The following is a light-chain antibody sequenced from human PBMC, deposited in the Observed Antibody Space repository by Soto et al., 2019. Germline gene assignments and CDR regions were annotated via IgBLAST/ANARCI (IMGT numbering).Light chain of an antibody. J-gene: IGKJ5*01. CDR2: GTS. V-gene: IGKV3-20*01. Sequence: EIVLTQSPGSLSLSPGERATLSCRASQIFSISYLAWFQQKPGQAPRLLIYGTSSRATGIPDRFSGSGSGTDFTLTISRLEPEDFAVYYCQQYGSSPFTFGQGTRLEIK. CDR1: QIFSISY. CDR3: QQYGSSPFT.